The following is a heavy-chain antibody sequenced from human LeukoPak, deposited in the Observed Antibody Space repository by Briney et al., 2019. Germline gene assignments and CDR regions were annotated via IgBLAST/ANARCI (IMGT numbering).Heavy chain of an antibody. J-gene: IGHJ4*02. CDR3: ARAPNYGGKPFDY. CDR2: IDYSGST. D-gene: IGHD4-23*01. CDR1: GGSIRSYY. V-gene: IGHV4-59*08. Sequence: SETLSLTCTVSGGSIRSYYWSWLRQPPGKGLEWIGYIDYSGSTNYNPSLKSRVTISVDTSKNQFSLKLSSVTAADTAVYYCARAPNYGGKPFDYWGQGTLVTVSS.